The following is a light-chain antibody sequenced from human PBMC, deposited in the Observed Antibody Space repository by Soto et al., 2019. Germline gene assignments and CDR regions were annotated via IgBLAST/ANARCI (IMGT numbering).Light chain of an antibody. CDR2: EVS. V-gene: IGLV2-14*01. J-gene: IGLJ1*01. CDR1: SSDVGGYNY. Sequence: QSALTQPAPVSGSPGQSITISCTGTSSDVGGYNYVSWYQQHPGKAPKLMIYEVSKRPSGVSNRFSGSKSGNTASLTISGVQDEDEADYYCSSYTSSSTPYIFGTGTKVTVL. CDR3: SSYTSSSTPYI.